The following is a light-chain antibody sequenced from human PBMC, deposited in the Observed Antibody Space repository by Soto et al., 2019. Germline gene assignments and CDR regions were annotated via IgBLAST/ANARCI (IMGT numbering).Light chain of an antibody. J-gene: IGLJ2*01. Sequence: QSALTQPASVSGSPGQSITISCTGTSSDVGAYNYVSWYQQHPGKAPKLMIYDVTNRPSGISNRFSGSKSGNTASLTISGLQTEDEADYYCSSSTSSRTLVFGGGTKLTVL. CDR1: SSDVGAYNY. CDR2: DVT. CDR3: SSSTSSRTLV. V-gene: IGLV2-14*03.